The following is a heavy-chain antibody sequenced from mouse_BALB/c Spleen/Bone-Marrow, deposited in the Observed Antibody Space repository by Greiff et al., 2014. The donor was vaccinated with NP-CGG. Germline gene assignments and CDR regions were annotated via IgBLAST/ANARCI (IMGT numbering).Heavy chain of an antibody. CDR3: TIGGFDY. CDR2: INPSNGGT. J-gene: IGHJ2*01. CDR1: GHTFTSYW. Sequence: QVPLQPPGAELGKPGASGKLSCQASGHTFTSYWVHWGKLRPGQGFEWIGEINPSNGGTNYNEKFKRKATLTVDKSSSTAYMQLSSLTSEDSAVYYCTIGGFDYWGQGTTLTVSS. V-gene: IGHV1S16*01.